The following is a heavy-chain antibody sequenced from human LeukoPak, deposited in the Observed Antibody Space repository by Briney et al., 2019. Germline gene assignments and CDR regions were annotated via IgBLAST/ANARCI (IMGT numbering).Heavy chain of an antibody. J-gene: IGHJ5*02. Sequence: GGSLRLSCAASGFTFSSYWMTWVRQAPGKGLEWVANIKQDGSEKYYVDSVRGRFTISRDTAQNSLSLQMNILRPQDTAIYYCARAYCRSTNCCYPSWGQGTLVTVSS. D-gene: IGHD2-2*01. V-gene: IGHV3-7*01. CDR2: IKQDGSEK. CDR1: GFTFSSYW. CDR3: ARAYCRSTNCCYPS.